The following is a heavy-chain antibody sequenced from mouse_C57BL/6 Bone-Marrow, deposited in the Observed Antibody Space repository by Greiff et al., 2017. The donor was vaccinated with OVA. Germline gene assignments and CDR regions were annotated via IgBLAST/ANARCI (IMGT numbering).Heavy chain of an antibody. Sequence: EVKLVESGGGLVQPGGSMKLSCVASGFTFSNYWMNWVRQSPEKGLEWVAQIRLKSDNYATHYAESVKGRFTISRDDSKSSVYLQMNNLRAEDTGIYYCTVYYDYRFDYWGQGTTRTVSS. D-gene: IGHD2-4*01. CDR2: IRLKSDNYAT. J-gene: IGHJ2*01. V-gene: IGHV6-3*01. CDR3: TVYYDYRFDY. CDR1: GFTFSNYW.